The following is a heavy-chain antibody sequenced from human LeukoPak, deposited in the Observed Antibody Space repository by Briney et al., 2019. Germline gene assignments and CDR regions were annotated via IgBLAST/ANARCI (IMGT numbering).Heavy chain of an antibody. V-gene: IGHV3-66*01. Sequence: GGSLRLSCAASGFTVSSSYMSWVRQAPGKGLVWVSIISSAGTTYYADSVKGRFTISRDNSKNTVYLQVNSLRDEDTAVYYCARDLEAANTYYFDYWGQGTMVTVSS. CDR3: ARDLEAANTYYFDY. CDR2: ISSAGTT. D-gene: IGHD6-13*01. CDR1: GFTVSSSY. J-gene: IGHJ4*02.